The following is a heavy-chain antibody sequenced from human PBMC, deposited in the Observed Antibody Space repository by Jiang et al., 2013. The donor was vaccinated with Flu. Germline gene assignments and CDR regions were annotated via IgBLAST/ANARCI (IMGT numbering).Heavy chain of an antibody. J-gene: IGHJ5*02. D-gene: IGHD5-18*01. Sequence: LLKPSETLSLTCTVSGGSISSHYWSWIRQPPGKGLEWIGYIYYSGSTNYNPSLKSRVTISVDTSKNQFSLKLSSVTAADTAVYYCARDNPDTAMVPGRFDPWGQGTLVTVSS. V-gene: IGHV4-59*11. CDR1: GGSISSHY. CDR3: ARDNPDTAMVPGRFDP. CDR2: IYYSGST.